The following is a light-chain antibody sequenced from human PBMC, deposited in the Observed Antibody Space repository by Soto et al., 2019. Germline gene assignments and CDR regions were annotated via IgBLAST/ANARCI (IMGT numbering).Light chain of an antibody. V-gene: IGKV3-20*01. CDR1: QSVSSSY. Sequence: EIVLTQSPGTLSLSPGERATLSCRARQSVSSSYLAWYQQKPGQAPRLLIYGASSRATGIPDRFSGSGSGTDFTLTISRLEPEDFAVYYCQQYGSSPRFTFGPGTKVDIK. CDR2: GAS. CDR3: QQYGSSPRFT. J-gene: IGKJ3*01.